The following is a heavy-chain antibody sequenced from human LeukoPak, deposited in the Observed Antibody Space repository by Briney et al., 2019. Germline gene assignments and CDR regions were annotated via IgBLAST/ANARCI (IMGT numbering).Heavy chain of an antibody. J-gene: IGHJ4*02. CDR3: ARGGSYGEGKFDY. V-gene: IGHV3-30*04. D-gene: IGHD5-18*01. CDR2: ISYDGSNK. CDR1: GFTFSSYA. Sequence: GRSLRLSCAASGFTFSSYAMHWVRQAPGKGLEWVAVISYDGSNKYYADSVKGRFTISRDNSKNTLYLQMNSLRAEETAVYYCARGGSYGEGKFDYWGQGTLVTVSS.